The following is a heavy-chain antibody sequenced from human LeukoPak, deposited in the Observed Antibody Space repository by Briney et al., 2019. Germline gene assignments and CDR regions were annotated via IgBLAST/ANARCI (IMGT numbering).Heavy chain of an antibody. CDR2: IWYDGSNK. CDR3: AKFEGATIPGWFNDY. CDR1: GFTFSSYG. V-gene: IGHV3-33*06. J-gene: IGHJ4*02. D-gene: IGHD6-19*01. Sequence: GRSLRLSCAASGFTFSSYGMHWVRQAPGKGLEWVAVIWYDGSNKYYADSVKGRFTISRDNSKNTLYLQMNSLRTEDTAVYFCAKFEGATIPGWFNDYWGQGILVTVSS.